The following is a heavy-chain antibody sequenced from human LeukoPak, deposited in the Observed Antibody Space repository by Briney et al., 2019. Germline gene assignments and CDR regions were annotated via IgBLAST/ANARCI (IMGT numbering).Heavy chain of an antibody. J-gene: IGHJ3*02. CDR2: IRYDGSNK. CDR3: AKASQKRYFDLLDI. D-gene: IGHD3-9*01. V-gene: IGHV3-30*02. CDR1: GFTFSSYG. Sequence: GGSLRLSCAASGFTFSSYGMHWVRQAPGKGVEWVAFIRYDGSNKYYVDSVKGRFTISRDNSKNTLYLQMNGLRAEDTAVYYCAKASQKRYFDLLDIWGQGTMVTVSS.